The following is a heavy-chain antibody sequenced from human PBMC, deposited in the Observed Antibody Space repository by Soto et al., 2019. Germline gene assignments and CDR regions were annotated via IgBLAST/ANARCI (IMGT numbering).Heavy chain of an antibody. Sequence: QVQLVESGGGVVQPGRSLRLSCAASGFTFSSYGMHWVRQAPGKWLEWVAVISYDGSNKYYPDSVKGRFTISRDNSKNTLYLQMNSLRAEDTAVYYCAKDETDIVVVVAASGSDYWGQGTLVTVSS. J-gene: IGHJ4*02. D-gene: IGHD2-15*01. V-gene: IGHV3-30*18. CDR2: ISYDGSNK. CDR1: GFTFSSYG. CDR3: AKDETDIVVVVAASGSDY.